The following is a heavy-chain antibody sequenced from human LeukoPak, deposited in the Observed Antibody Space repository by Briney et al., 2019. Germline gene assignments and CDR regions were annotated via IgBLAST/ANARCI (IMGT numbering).Heavy chain of an antibody. CDR1: GFSLGTSGVG. CDR3: AHSPLSYYDFWSGYSNTYYFDY. Sequence: SGPTLVKPTQTLTLTCTFSGFSLGTSGVGVGWIRQPPGKALEWLALIYWNDDKRYSPSLKSRLTITKDTSKNQVVLTMTNMDPVDTATYYCAHSPLSYYDFWSGYSNTYYFDYWGQGTLVTVSS. CDR2: IYWNDDK. V-gene: IGHV2-5*01. D-gene: IGHD3-3*01. J-gene: IGHJ4*02.